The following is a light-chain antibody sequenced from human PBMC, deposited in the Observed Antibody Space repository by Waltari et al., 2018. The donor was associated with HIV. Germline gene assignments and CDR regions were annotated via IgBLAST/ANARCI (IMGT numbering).Light chain of an antibody. CDR1: SSNIGTNT. J-gene: IGLJ2*01. CDR3: ATWDDSLNGVV. CDR2: SNN. Sequence: QSVLTQPPSASGTPGQRATISSSGSSSNIGTNTVNWYHHLPGPAPKVLIYSNNQRPSEVPDRFSGSKTGTSVSLAISGLQSEDEADYYCATWDDSLNGVVFGGGTKLTV. V-gene: IGLV1-44*01.